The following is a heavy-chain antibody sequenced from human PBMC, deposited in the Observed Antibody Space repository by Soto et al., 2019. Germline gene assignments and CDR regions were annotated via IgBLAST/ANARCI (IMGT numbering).Heavy chain of an antibody. V-gene: IGHV1-69*01. CDR2: IIPLFGTA. CDR1: GGTFSSYP. D-gene: IGHD2-21*02. CDR3: ARGGNSDYYYGMNV. J-gene: IGHJ6*02. Sequence: QGQLVQAGGDVKKPGSSVKVSCKASGGTFSSYPISWVRQAPGHGLEWMGGIIPLFGTADYAQKFQGRGTFTADESTSTAYMELSSLRSEDKAVYYCARGGNSDYYYGMNVWGQGTTFTVSS.